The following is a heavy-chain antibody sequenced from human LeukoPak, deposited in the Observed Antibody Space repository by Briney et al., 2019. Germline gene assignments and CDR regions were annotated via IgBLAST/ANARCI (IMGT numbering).Heavy chain of an antibody. D-gene: IGHD3-10*01. CDR2: IKHSGST. V-gene: IGHV4-34*01. Sequence: SETLSLTCAVYGGSFSGYYWSWIRQPPGKGLEWIGEIKHSGSTNYNPSLKSRVTISVDTSKNQFSLKLSSVTAADTAVYYCARTRYYYGSGSRYVWFDPWGQGTLVTVSS. J-gene: IGHJ5*02. CDR1: GGSFSGYY. CDR3: ARTRYYYGSGSRYVWFDP.